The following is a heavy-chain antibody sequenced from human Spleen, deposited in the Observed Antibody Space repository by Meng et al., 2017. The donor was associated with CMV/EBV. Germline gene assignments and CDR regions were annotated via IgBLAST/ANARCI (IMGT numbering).Heavy chain of an antibody. CDR1: GGSMSRYY. Sequence: SETLSLTCTVSGGSMSRYYWSWIRQAPGKGLEWIGYVPYRGIISYNPALKSRVSISVDTPKNQFSLRLSSVTAADTAVYYCAGGSPNGGWYQIDYWGQGRLVTVSS. J-gene: IGHJ4*02. V-gene: IGHV4-59*01. CDR3: AGGSPNGGWYQIDY. CDR2: VPYRGII. D-gene: IGHD6-19*01.